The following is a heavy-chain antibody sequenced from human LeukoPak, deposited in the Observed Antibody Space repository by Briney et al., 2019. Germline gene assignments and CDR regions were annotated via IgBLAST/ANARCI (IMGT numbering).Heavy chain of an antibody. D-gene: IGHD3-22*01. CDR2: ITGNGGTA. V-gene: IGHV3-23*01. CDR1: GFTFSSYA. Sequence: GGSLRLSCAASGFTFSSYAMSWVRQAPGKGLEWVSTITGNGGTAFYADSVKGRFTISRDNSKNTLSLQMNSLRVEDTAVYYCAKGDSTAGGYSADWGQGTLVTVSS. J-gene: IGHJ4*02. CDR3: AKGDSTAGGYSAD.